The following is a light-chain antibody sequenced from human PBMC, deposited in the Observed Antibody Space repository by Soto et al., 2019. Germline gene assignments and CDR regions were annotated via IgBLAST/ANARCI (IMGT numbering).Light chain of an antibody. V-gene: IGKV1-39*01. CDR1: QSITDY. Sequence: DIQMTQSPSSLSASVGDRVTITCRANQSITDYLSWYQQRAGQAPTLLIYAASNLQSGVPSRFSGRGSGTDFTLTISGLQREDFATYYCQQSFTFPYTFGQGTKLEIK. CDR2: AAS. CDR3: QQSFTFPYT. J-gene: IGKJ2*01.